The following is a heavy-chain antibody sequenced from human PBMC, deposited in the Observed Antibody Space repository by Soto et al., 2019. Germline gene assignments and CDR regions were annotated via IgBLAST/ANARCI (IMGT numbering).Heavy chain of an antibody. V-gene: IGHV3-23*01. D-gene: IGHD2-2*02. CDR2: ISGSGGST. Sequence: PGGSLRLSCAASGFTFSSYAMSWVRQAPGKGLEWVSAISGSGGSTYYADSVKGRFTISRDNSKNTLYLQMNSLRAEDTAVYYCAKNPVIPATAIHYFDYWGQGTLVTVSS. J-gene: IGHJ4*02. CDR1: GFTFSSYA. CDR3: AKNPVIPATAIHYFDY.